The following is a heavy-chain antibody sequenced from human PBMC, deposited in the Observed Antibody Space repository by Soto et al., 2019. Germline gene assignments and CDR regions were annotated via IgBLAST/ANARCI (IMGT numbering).Heavy chain of an antibody. J-gene: IGHJ4*01. V-gene: IGHV3-23*01. CDR3: VASSSSYYFEY. CDR1: GFTFSSYA. CDR2: ISGSGGST. Sequence: GGSLRLSCAASGFTFSSYAMSCVRQDPGKGLEWVSAISGSGGSTYYADSVKGRFTISRDNSKKTIYFQMKSLRAEDTAVYYWVASSSSYYFEYWGHGTLVTVSS.